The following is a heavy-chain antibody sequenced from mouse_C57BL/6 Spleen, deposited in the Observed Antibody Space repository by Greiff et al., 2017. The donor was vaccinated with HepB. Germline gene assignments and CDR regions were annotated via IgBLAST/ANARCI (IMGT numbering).Heavy chain of an antibody. V-gene: IGHV1-55*01. CDR3: ARRGDYDADFDY. CDR1: GYTFTSYW. D-gene: IGHD2-4*01. J-gene: IGHJ2*01. CDR2: IYPGSGST. Sequence: QVQLKQPGAELVKPGASVKMSCKASGYTFTSYWITWVKQRPGQGLEWIGDIYPGSGSTNYNEKFKSKATLTVDTSSSTAYMQLSSLTSEDSAVYYCARRGDYDADFDYWGQGTTLTVSS.